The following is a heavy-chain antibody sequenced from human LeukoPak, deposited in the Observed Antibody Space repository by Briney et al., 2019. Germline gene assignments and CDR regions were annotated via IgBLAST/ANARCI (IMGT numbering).Heavy chain of an antibody. CDR1: GFTFISYG. J-gene: IGHJ4*02. D-gene: IGHD6-19*01. Sequence: GWSLTLSCAASGFTFISYGMHGVRQAPGKGLAGVAVIWYDGNKKYYAASVKGRFTISRDNFKNTLDLQVNGLRAEDTALYYCARDRGILVTGNLDSWGQGTLVTVSS. V-gene: IGHV3-33*01. CDR3: ARDRGILVTGNLDS. CDR2: IWYDGNKK.